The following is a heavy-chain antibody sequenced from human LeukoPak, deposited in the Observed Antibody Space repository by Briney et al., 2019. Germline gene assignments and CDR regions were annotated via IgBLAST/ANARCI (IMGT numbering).Heavy chain of an antibody. CDR1: GDFFSSDNW. V-gene: IGHV4-4*02. J-gene: IGHJ4*02. D-gene: IGHD3-3*02. CDR3: VKNGHFCLEY. Sequence: SETLSLTCAASGDFFSSDNWWSWVRQPPGKGLEWIGEIYQSGGTYSASTYNPSLQSRATISVDKSKNQFSLELNSVIAADTAIYYCVKNGHFCLEYWGQGTLVTVSS. CDR2: IYQSGGTYSAS.